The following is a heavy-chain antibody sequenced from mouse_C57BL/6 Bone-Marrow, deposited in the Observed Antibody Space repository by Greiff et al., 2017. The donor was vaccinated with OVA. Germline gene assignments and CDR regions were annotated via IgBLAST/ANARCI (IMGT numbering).Heavy chain of an antibody. D-gene: IGHD2-1*01. CDR2: ISSGSSTI. CDR1: GFTFSDYG. Sequence: EVKLEESGGGLVKPGGSLKLSCAASGFTFSDYGMHWVRQAPEKGLEWVAYISSGSSTIYYADTVKGRFTISRDNAKNTLFLQMTSLRSEDTAMYYCARWGNYFYYAMDYWGQGTSVTVSS. V-gene: IGHV5-17*01. CDR3: ARWGNYFYYAMDY. J-gene: IGHJ4*01.